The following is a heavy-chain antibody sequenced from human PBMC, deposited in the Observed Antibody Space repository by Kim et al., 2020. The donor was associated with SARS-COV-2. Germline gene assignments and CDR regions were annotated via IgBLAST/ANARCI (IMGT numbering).Heavy chain of an antibody. CDR1: GFTFGDYA. CDR2: ISWNSGSI. CDR3: AKDIAAAGQRQYYHYGMDG. Sequence: GGSLRLSCAASGFTFGDYAMHWVRQAPGKGLEWVSGISWNSGSIGSAYSVKGRFTISRDNAQNSLYLQMNSLRAEDTALSYCAKDIAAAGQRQYYHYGMDGWGQGTTGTVSS. J-gene: IGHJ6*02. D-gene: IGHD6-13*01. V-gene: IGHV3-9*01.